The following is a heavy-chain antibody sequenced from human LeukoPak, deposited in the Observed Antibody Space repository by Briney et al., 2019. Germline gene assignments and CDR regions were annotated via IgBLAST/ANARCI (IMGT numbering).Heavy chain of an antibody. V-gene: IGHV1-8*01. CDR1: GYTFTSYD. D-gene: IGHD3-10*01. Sequence: ASVKVSCKASGYTFTSYDIKWVRQATGQGLEWMGRMNPNSGNTDYAQKFQGRVTMTRNTSISTAYMELSRLRSDDTAVYYCARALVRGSGSYGGYWGQGTLVTVSS. J-gene: IGHJ4*02. CDR2: MNPNSGNT. CDR3: ARALVRGSGSYGGY.